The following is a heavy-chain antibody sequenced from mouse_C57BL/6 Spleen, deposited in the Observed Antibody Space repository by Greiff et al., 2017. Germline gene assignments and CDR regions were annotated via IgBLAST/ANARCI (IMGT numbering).Heavy chain of an antibody. CDR1: GYTFTSYG. CDR3: ARGITPVVAKSDWYFDV. CDR2: IYPRSGNT. V-gene: IGHV1-81*01. Sequence: QVQLQQSGAELARPGASVKLSCKASGYTFTSYGISWVKQRTGQGLEWIGEIYPRSGNTYYNEKFKGKATLTADKSSSTAYMELRSLTSEDSAVYFCARGITPVVAKSDWYFDVWGTGTTVTVSS. J-gene: IGHJ1*03. D-gene: IGHD1-1*01.